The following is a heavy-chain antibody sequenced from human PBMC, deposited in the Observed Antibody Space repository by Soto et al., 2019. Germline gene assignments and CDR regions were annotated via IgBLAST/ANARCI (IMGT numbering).Heavy chain of an antibody. CDR2: IKQDGSEK. CDR1: GLTFNSYW. Sequence: GGSVRLSCAASGLTFNSYWMTWVRQAQGKGLEWVANIKQDGSEKYYVDSVKGRFTISRDNAKNSLYLQMNSLRAEDTAVYYCARHYCGGGSCYYFDSWGQGTLVTVSS. D-gene: IGHD2-15*01. J-gene: IGHJ4*02. V-gene: IGHV3-7*02. CDR3: ARHYCGGGSCYYFDS.